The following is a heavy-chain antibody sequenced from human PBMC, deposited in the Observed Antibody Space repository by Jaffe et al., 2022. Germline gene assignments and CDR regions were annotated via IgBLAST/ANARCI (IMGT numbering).Heavy chain of an antibody. CDR3: TREGGDSSGYYCGDFDY. V-gene: IGHV3-49*04. CDR1: GFTFGDYA. Sequence: EVQLVESGGGLVQPGRSLRLSCTASGFTFGDYAMSWVRQAPGKGLEWVGFIRSKAYGGTTEYAASVKGRFTISRDDSKSIAYLQMNSLKTEDTAVYYCTREGGDSSGYYCGDFDYWGQGTLVTVSS. D-gene: IGHD3-22*01. J-gene: IGHJ4*02. CDR2: IRSKAYGGTT.